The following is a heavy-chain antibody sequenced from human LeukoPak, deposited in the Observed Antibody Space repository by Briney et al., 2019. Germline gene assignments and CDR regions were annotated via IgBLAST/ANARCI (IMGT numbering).Heavy chain of an antibody. CDR1: GYTFTSYD. CDR3: ARDLAVAGS. J-gene: IGHJ4*02. V-gene: IGHV1-8*01. Sequence: VASVKVSCKASGYTFTSYDINWVRQATGQGLEWMGWMNPNSGNTGYAQKLQGRVTMTTDTSTSTAYMELRSLRSDDTAVYYCARDLAVAGSWGQGTLVTVSS. D-gene: IGHD6-19*01. CDR2: MNPNSGNT.